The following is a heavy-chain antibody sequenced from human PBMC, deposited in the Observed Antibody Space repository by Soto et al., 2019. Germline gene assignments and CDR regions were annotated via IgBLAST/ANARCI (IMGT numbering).Heavy chain of an antibody. J-gene: IGHJ6*02. V-gene: IGHV3-53*01. Sequence: WGSLRLSCAASGFTVSSNYMSWVRQAPGKGLEWVSVIYSGGSTYYADSVKGRFTISRDNSKNTLYLQMNSLRAEDTAVYYCARETVTTSVNGYYYYYYGMDVWGQGTTVTVSS. D-gene: IGHD4-4*01. CDR3: ARETVTTSVNGYYYYYYGMDV. CDR2: IYSGGST. CDR1: GFTVSSNY.